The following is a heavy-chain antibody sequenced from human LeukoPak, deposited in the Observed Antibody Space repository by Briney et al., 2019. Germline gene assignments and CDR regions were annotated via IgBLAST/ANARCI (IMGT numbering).Heavy chain of an antibody. D-gene: IGHD6-13*01. CDR2: IYYSGST. Sequence: SETLSLTCTVSGGSISSYYWSWIRQPPGKGLEWIGYIYYSGSTNYNPSLKSRVTISVDTSKNQFSLKLSSVTAADTAVYYCARETAAAGLEYFNLWGRGTLVTVSS. CDR3: ARETAAAGLEYFNL. J-gene: IGHJ2*01. CDR1: GGSISSYY. V-gene: IGHV4-59*01.